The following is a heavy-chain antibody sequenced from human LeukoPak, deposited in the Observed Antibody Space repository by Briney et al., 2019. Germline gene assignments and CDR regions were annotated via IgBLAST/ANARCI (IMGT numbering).Heavy chain of an antibody. D-gene: IGHD3-10*02. CDR3: ARLFGELLLPSYHFYYMDV. J-gene: IGHJ6*03. CDR1: GYTFTASG. CDR2: INPYNDIT. V-gene: IGHV1-18*01. Sequence: ASVKVSCKASGYTFTASGLCWVRQAPGQGLEWMGWINPYNDITDYAQTFKGRVTMTTDTSTSTAYTELRSLRSDDAAVYYCARLFGELLLPSYHFYYMDVWGKGTAVTVSS.